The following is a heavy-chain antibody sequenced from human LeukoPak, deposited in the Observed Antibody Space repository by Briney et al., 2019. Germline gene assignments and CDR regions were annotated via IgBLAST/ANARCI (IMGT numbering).Heavy chain of an antibody. Sequence: SETLSLTCTVSGGSISSYYWSWIRQPPGKGLEWIGYIYYSGSTNYKPSLKSRVSISVDTSKNQFSLKLTSVTAADTAVYYCAKAEDIVATIGAFDIWGQGTMVTVSS. CDR2: IYYSGST. J-gene: IGHJ3*02. CDR1: GGSISSYY. V-gene: IGHV4-59*01. D-gene: IGHD5-12*01. CDR3: AKAEDIVATIGAFDI.